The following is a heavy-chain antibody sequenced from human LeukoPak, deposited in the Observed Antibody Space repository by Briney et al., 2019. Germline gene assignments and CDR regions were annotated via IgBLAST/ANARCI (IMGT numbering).Heavy chain of an antibody. CDR1: GFTFSSYE. D-gene: IGHD2-2*01. J-gene: IGHJ3*02. V-gene: IGHV3-48*03. Sequence: GGSLRLSCAASGFTFSSYEMNWVRQAPGKGLEWVSYISSSGTPIYYADSVKGRFTISRDNAKNSLYLQMNSLRAEDTAVYYCARGGYCSSSVCYSLNAFDIWGQGTTFTVSS. CDR3: ARGGYCSSSVCYSLNAFDI. CDR2: ISSSGTPI.